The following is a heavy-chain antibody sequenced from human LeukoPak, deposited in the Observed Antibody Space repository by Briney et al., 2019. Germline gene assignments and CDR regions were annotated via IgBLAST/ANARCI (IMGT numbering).Heavy chain of an antibody. CDR3: AREAAAGPLQH. CDR2: ISAYNGNT. V-gene: IGHV1-18*04. Sequence: ASVKVSCKGSGYTFTGYYIHWLRQAPGQGLEWMGWISAYNGNTNYAQKLQGRVTMTTDTSTSTAYMELRSLRSDDTAVYYCAREAAAGPLQHWGQGTLVTVSS. D-gene: IGHD6-13*01. CDR1: GYTFTGYY. J-gene: IGHJ1*01.